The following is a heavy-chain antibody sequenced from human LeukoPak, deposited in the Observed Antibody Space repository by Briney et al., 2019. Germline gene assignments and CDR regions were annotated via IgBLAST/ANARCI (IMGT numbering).Heavy chain of an antibody. CDR3: ARGKSDHILAD. CDR1: GGSISSNNW. Sequence: SETLSLTCAVSGGSISSNNWWSWVRQPPGKGLEWIGEISHSGSTGYNPSLKSRVTISADTSKNQFYLRLSSVTAADTAVYYCARGKSDHILADWGQGTLVTVSS. V-gene: IGHV4-4*02. J-gene: IGHJ4*02. D-gene: IGHD3-9*01. CDR2: ISHSGST.